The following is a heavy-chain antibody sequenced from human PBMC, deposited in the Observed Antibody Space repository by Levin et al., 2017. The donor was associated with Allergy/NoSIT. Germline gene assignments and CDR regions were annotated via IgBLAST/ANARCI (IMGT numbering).Heavy chain of an antibody. Sequence: GGSLRLSCAASGFTFSSYWMSWVRQAPGKGLEWVANIKQDGTEKYYVDSVKGRFTVSRDSAKNSVYLQMSSLRVEDTAVYFCARNWRSAFDSWGQGTVVTVSS. CDR2: IKQDGTEK. CDR3: ARNWRSAFDS. J-gene: IGHJ3*02. CDR1: GFTFSSYW. V-gene: IGHV3-7*04.